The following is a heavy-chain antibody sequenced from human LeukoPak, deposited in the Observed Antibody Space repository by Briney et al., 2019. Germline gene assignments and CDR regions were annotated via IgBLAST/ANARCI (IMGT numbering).Heavy chain of an antibody. CDR3: ARSSKPYYYDSSGYYFDY. CDR1: GGSISSYY. D-gene: IGHD3-22*01. J-gene: IGHJ4*02. Sequence: PSETLSLTCTVSGGSISSYYWSWIRQPPGKGLEWIGYIYYSGSTNYNPSLKSRVTISVDTSKNQFSLKLSSVTAADTAVYYCARSSKPYYYDSSGYYFDYWGQGTLVTVSS. V-gene: IGHV4-59*01. CDR2: IYYSGST.